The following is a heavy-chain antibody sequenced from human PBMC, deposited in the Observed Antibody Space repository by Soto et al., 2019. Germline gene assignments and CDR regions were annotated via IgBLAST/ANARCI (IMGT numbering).Heavy chain of an antibody. CDR1: GFPFSLYG. V-gene: IGHV3-33*01. D-gene: IGHD3-3*02. CDR3: ARDDAFDNENGFDM. CDR2: IVSDGSAI. Sequence: QPGGSLRLSCAVSGFPFSLYGFHWVRQSPGKWLEWLGVIVSDGSAIYHADSLEGRFFISRDNSKDILYLQMNSLRVEDTAVYYCARDDAFDNENGFDMWGQGTMVTVSS. J-gene: IGHJ3*02.